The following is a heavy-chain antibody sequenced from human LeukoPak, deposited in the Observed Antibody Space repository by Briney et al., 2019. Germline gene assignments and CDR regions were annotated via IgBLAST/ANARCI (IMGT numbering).Heavy chain of an antibody. CDR3: AREGGEGNFDY. J-gene: IGHJ4*02. D-gene: IGHD2-15*01. CDR2: IYYSGST. V-gene: IGHV4-59*01. Sequence: SETLSLTCTVFGGSISSYYWSWIRQPPGKGLEWIGYIYYSGSTNYNPSLKSRVTISVDTSKNQFSLKLSSVTAADTAVYYCAREGGEGNFDYWGQGTLVTVSS. CDR1: GGSISSYY.